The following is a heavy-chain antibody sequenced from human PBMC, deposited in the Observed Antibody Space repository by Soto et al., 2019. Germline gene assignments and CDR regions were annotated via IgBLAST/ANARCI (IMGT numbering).Heavy chain of an antibody. CDR3: ARVYPFLFRYFDWSRQRPSYYGMDV. V-gene: IGHV1-3*01. CDR2: INAGNGKT. D-gene: IGHD3-9*01. Sequence: GASVKVSCKASGYTFTSYAMHWVRKAPGQRLERMGWINAGNGKTKYSKKYQGRVTITRDTSASTAYMELSSLSSEDTAVYYCARVYPFLFRYFDWSRQRPSYYGMDVWGQGTTVTVSS. J-gene: IGHJ6*02. CDR1: GYTFTSYA.